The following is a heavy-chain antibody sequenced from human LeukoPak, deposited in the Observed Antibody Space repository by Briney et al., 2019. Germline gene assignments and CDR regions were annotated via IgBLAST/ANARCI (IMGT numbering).Heavy chain of an antibody. Sequence: ASVKVSCKASGYTFTGYYMHWVRQAPGQGLEWMGRINSNSGGTNYAQKFQARVTVTRDTTLETAYMELSSLRSDDTAVYYCARAPLDCSSVSCQRLDYWGQGTLVTVSS. CDR2: INSNSGGT. CDR1: GYTFTGYY. CDR3: ARAPLDCSSVSCQRLDY. J-gene: IGHJ4*02. D-gene: IGHD2-15*01. V-gene: IGHV1-2*06.